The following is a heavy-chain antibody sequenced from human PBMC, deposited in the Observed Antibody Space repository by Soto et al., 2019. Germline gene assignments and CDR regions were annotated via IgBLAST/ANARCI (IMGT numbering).Heavy chain of an antibody. V-gene: IGHV4-59*01. Sequence: QVQLQESGPGLVKPSETLSLTCTVSGGSISSYQWSWIRQAPGRGLEWFGYSSYGGSITYNPSLKTRVTIALDTSKHRYSLRLSSVTASDTAVYYCARKYSAFDYWGQGTLVTVSS. CDR3: ARKYSAFDY. D-gene: IGHD5-12*01. CDR2: SSYGGSI. J-gene: IGHJ4*02. CDR1: GGSISSYQ.